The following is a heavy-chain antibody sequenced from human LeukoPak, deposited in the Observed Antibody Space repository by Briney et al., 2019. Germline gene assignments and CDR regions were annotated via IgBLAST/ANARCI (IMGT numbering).Heavy chain of an antibody. V-gene: IGHV4-34*01. CDR3: ARGRLIDP. D-gene: IGHD2-21*01. CDR1: GGSFSGYY. Sequence: SETLSLTCAVYGGSFSGYYWSWIRQPPGKGLEWIGEINRSGSTNYNPSLKSRVTISVDTSKNQFSLKLSSVTAADTAVYYCARGRLIDPWGQGTLVTVSS. J-gene: IGHJ5*02. CDR2: INRSGST.